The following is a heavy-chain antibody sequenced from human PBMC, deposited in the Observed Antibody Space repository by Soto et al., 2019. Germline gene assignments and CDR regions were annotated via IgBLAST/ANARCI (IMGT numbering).Heavy chain of an antibody. CDR1: GFTFSSYA. V-gene: IGHV3-23*01. CDR2: ISGSGGNT. Sequence: EVQLLESGGGLVQPGGSQRLSCTASGFTFSSYAMSWVRQAPGKGLEWVSAISGSGGNTYYADSVKGRFTISRDNSKNTLYLQMNSLRAEDTAVYYCAKSITARPFDYWGQGALVTVSS. CDR3: AKSITARPFDY. J-gene: IGHJ4*02. D-gene: IGHD6-6*01.